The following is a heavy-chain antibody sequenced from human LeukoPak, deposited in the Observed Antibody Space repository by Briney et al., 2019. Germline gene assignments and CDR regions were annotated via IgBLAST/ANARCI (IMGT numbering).Heavy chain of an antibody. D-gene: IGHD1-26*01. CDR1: GDRFTSYW. V-gene: IGHV5-51*01. Sequence: GESLKISCKGSGDRFTSYWIGWVRQMPGKGLEWMGIIYPGDSDTIYSPSFQGQVTISADKSTSTANLQWSSLKASDTAMYYCARSGGNYYSIWGQGTMVTVSS. CDR2: IYPGDSDT. CDR3: ARSGGNYYSI. J-gene: IGHJ3*02.